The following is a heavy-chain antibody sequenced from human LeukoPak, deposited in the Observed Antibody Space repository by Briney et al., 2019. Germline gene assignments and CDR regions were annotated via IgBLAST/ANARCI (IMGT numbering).Heavy chain of an antibody. CDR1: GGSISSYY. Sequence: PSETLSLTCTVSGGSISSYYWSWIRQPPGKGLEWIGQIYYSGTTYYNPSLKSRVTISIDTSKNQFSLRLSSVTAADTAVYYCVRRQWELQYFDLWGRGTLVAVSS. V-gene: IGHV4-59*01. J-gene: IGHJ2*01. CDR3: VRRQWELQYFDL. D-gene: IGHD1-26*01. CDR2: IYYSGTT.